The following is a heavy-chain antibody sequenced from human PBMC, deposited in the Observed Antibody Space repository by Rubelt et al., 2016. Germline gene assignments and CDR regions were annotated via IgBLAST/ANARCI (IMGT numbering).Heavy chain of an antibody. CDR2: ISSDGSDK. J-gene: IGHJ4*02. V-gene: IGHV3-30*04. CDR3: ARGRGSTYGYEDY. Sequence: VQLVESGGGLVQPGGSLRLSCAASGFTFSSFAMHWLRQAPGKGLEWVAVISSDGSDKNSADSVKGRCTISRDNSKNTLYLQMSSLRADETAVYYCARGRGSTYGYEDYWGQGTLVTVSS. D-gene: IGHD5-18*01. CDR1: GFTFSSFA.